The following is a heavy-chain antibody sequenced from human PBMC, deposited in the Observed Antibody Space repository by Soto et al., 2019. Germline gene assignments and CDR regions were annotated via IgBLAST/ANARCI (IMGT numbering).Heavy chain of an antibody. J-gene: IGHJ4*02. D-gene: IGHD1-26*01. Sequence: VQLVESGGGVVQPGRSLRLSCAASGFTFSSYAMHWVRQAPGKGLEWVTLISNDGVNKKYADSVKGRFTISRDNSKSMMYLQMNSLRTEDTAVCFCARNFDSARSELDYWGQGTLVTVSS. CDR2: ISNDGVNK. CDR1: GFTFSSYA. CDR3: ARNFDSARSELDY. V-gene: IGHV3-30*14.